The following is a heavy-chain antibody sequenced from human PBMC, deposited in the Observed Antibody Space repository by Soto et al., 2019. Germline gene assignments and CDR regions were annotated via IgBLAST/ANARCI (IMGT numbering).Heavy chain of an antibody. CDR1: GGSISSDGNY. V-gene: IGHV4-31*03. CDR3: ARARMVRGIIYYYGMDA. D-gene: IGHD3-10*01. CDR2: IYYSGST. Sequence: QVQLQESGPGLVKSSQTLSLTCTVSGGSISSDGNYWSWIRQHPGKGLEWIGYIYYSGSTYYNPSLTSRVIISVDTSKNQFSLKLNSVTAADTAVYYCARARMVRGIIYYYGMDAWGQGTTVTVSS. J-gene: IGHJ6*02.